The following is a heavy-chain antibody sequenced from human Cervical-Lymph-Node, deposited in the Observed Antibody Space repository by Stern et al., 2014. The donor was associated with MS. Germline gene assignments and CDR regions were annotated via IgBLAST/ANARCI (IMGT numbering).Heavy chain of an antibody. J-gene: IGHJ4*02. V-gene: IGHV3-30-3*01. CDR3: GRDTCRGGGCYFRY. CDR2: VSNEGSKQ. D-gene: IGHD2-15*01. Sequence: VQLGQSGGGVVQPGRSLRLSCAASGFIFSNYAMHWVRQAPGKGLDWVAFVSNEGSKQFYADSVKGRFTISRDNANNTLYLQMNSLRPEDTAVYYCGRDTCRGGGCYFRYWGQGILITVSS. CDR1: GFIFSNYA.